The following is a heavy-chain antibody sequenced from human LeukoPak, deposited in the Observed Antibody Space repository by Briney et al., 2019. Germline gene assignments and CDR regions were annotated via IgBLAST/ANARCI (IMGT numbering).Heavy chain of an antibody. CDR2: IHPSGGST. CDR3: ARRAEMATILD. J-gene: IGHJ4*02. CDR1: GYIFTNYD. D-gene: IGHD5-24*01. Sequence: VASVKVSFKASGYIFTNYDMHWVRQAPGQGLEWMGVIHPSGGSTSYAQRFQGRVTMTRDTSTSTVYMELSSLKSEDTAVYYCARRAEMATILDWGQGTPVTVSS. V-gene: IGHV1-46*01.